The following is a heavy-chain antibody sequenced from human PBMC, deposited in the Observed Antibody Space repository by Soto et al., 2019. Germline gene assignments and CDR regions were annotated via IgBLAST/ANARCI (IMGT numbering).Heavy chain of an antibody. J-gene: IGHJ6*02. Sequence: GGSLRLSCAASGFTFDDYTMHWVRQAPGKGLEWVSLISWDGGSTYYADSVKGRFTISRDNSKNSLYLQMNSLRTEDTALYYCAKDEALCSSSWYHYYYYGMDVWGQGTTVTVSS. CDR1: GFTFDDYT. CDR2: ISWDGGST. CDR3: AKDEALCSSSWYHYYYYGMDV. V-gene: IGHV3-43*01. D-gene: IGHD6-13*01.